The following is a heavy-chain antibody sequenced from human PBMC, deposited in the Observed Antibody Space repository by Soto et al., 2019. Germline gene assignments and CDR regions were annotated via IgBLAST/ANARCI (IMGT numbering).Heavy chain of an antibody. V-gene: IGHV1-2*04. CDR1: GYTFTSYG. D-gene: IGHD2-15*01. CDR2: INPNSGGT. Sequence: ASVKVSCKASGYTFTSYGISWVRQAPGQGLEWMGWINPNSGGTNYAQKFQGWVTMTRDTSISTAYMELSRLRSDDTAVYYCARDQSAEYCSGGSCYNYYYGMDVWGQGTTVTVSS. J-gene: IGHJ6*02. CDR3: ARDQSAEYCSGGSCYNYYYGMDV.